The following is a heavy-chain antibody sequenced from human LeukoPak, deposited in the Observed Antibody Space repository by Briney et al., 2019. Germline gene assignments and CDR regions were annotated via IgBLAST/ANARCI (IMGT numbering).Heavy chain of an antibody. CDR3: AKGSEVLWSGYYSIY. CDR1: GFTFSSYA. Sequence: GGSLRLSCAASGFTFSSYAMSWVRQAPGKGLEWVSAISGSGGGTYYADSVKGRFTISRDNSKNTLYLQMNSLRAEDTAVYYCAKGSEVLWSGYYSIYWGQGTLVTVSS. J-gene: IGHJ4*02. V-gene: IGHV3-23*01. CDR2: ISGSGGGT. D-gene: IGHD3-3*01.